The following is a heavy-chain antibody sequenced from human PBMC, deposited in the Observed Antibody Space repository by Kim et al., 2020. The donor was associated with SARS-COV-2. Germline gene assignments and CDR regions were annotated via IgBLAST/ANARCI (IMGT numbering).Heavy chain of an antibody. CDR3: ARDYYDSSGYYSGDV. D-gene: IGHD3-22*01. V-gene: IGHV3-7*04. J-gene: IGHJ3*01. Sequence: SVKGRFTISRDNAKNSLYLQMNSLRAKDTAVYYCARDYYDSSGYYSGDVWGQETMVAVSS.